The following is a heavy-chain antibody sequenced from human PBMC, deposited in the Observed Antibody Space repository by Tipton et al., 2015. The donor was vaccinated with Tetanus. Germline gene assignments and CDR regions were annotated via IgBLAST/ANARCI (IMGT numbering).Heavy chain of an antibody. CDR3: ARQPPTYYDFWSGSRGLDNWFRP. CDR1: GGSISSSSYY. CDR2: IYYSGST. D-gene: IGHD3-3*01. Sequence: TLSLTCTVSGGSISSSSYYWGWIRQPPGKGLEWIGSIYYSGSTYYNPSLKSRVTISVDTSKNQFSLKLSSVTAADTAVYYCARQPPTYYDFWSGSRGLDNWFRPWGPGTLVPLPP. J-gene: IGHJ5*02. V-gene: IGHV4-39*01.